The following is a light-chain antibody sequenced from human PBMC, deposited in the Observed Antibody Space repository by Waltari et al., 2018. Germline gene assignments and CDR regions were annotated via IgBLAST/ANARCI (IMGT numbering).Light chain of an antibody. CDR3: GTWYSSLTAEV. Sequence: QSVLTQPPSLSAAPGQKVTISCSGSGSNIGRNYVSWYRHLPGTAPNLLIYDNYRRPSGIPDRFSGSKSGTSSTLDITGLQTEAEADYYCGTWYSSLTAEVFGGGTKLTVL. V-gene: IGLV1-51*01. CDR2: DNY. CDR1: GSNIGRNY. J-gene: IGLJ2*01.